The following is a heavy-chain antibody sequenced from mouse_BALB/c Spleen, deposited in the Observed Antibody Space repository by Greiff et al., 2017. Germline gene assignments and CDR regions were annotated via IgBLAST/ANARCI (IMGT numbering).Heavy chain of an antibody. CDR2: ISTYYGDA. V-gene: IGHV1S137*01. CDR1: GYTFTDYA. Sequence: QVQLQQSGAELVRPGVSVKISCKGSGYTFTDYAMHWVKQSHAKSLEWIGVISTYYGDASYNQKFKGKATMTVDKSSSTAYMELARLTSEDSAIYYCARGGSGRLGYWGQGTTLTVSS. CDR3: ARGGSGRLGY. D-gene: IGHD2-13*01. J-gene: IGHJ2*01.